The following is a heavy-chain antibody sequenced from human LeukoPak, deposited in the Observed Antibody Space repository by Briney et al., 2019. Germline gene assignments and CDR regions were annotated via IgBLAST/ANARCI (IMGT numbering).Heavy chain of an antibody. Sequence: PSETLSLTCVVSGFSISSGYCWGWIRQPPGKGLECIGNIHPSGTTFFNSSLNSRVTMSIDTSKNQFSLKLTSVTAADTAVYYCAREVERRIVNWGQGILVTVSS. CDR3: AREVERRIVN. V-gene: IGHV4-38-2*02. CDR2: IHPSGTT. J-gene: IGHJ4*02. CDR1: GFSISSGYC. D-gene: IGHD1-1*01.